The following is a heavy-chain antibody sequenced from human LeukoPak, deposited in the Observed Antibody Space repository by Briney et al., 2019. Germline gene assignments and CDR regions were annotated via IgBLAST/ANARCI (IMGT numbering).Heavy chain of an antibody. CDR3: ARGGGYSYGLYYYYYGMDV. J-gene: IGHJ6*02. D-gene: IGHD5-18*01. CDR1: GGSISSYY. Sequence: SETLSLTCTVSGGSISSYYWSWIRQPPGKGLEWIGYIYYSGSTNYNPSLKSRVTISVDTSKNQFSLKLSSVTAADTAVYYCARGGGYSYGLYYYYYGMDVWGQGTTVTVSS. CDR2: IYYSGST. V-gene: IGHV4-59*12.